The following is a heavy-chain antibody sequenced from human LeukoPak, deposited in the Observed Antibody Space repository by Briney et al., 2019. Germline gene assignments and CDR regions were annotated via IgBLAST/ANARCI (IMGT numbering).Heavy chain of an antibody. J-gene: IGHJ5*02. CDR2: ISDDGSNE. CDR1: GFTFSNYA. Sequence: PGRSLRLSCAASGFTFSNYAMHWVRQAPGKGLEWVAVISDDGSNEYYADSMKGRFTISRDNSKNTLYLQMNSLRAEDTAVYYCARDFRDRFLEYLSKWFDPWGQGTLVTVSS. D-gene: IGHD3-3*01. CDR3: ARDFRDRFLEYLSKWFDP. V-gene: IGHV3-30*04.